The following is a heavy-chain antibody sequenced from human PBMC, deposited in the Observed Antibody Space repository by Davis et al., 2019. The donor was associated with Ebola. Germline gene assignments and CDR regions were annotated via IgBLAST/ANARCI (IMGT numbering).Heavy chain of an antibody. CDR1: GYTFISYY. Sequence: AASVKVSCKASGYTFISYYMHWVRQAPGQGLEWMGIINPSGGSTSYAQKFQGRITMTSDKSTSTVYMELSSLRSDDTAVYSCARDHSNGWFAAFDYWGQGTLVTVAS. V-gene: IGHV1-46*01. CDR2: INPSGGST. J-gene: IGHJ4*02. CDR3: ARDHSNGWFAAFDY. D-gene: IGHD6-19*01.